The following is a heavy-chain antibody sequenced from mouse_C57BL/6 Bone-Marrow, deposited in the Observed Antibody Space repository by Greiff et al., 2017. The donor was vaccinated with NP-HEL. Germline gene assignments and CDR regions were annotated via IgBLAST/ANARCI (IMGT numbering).Heavy chain of an antibody. CDR2: INPSNGGT. CDR3: ARYPLYYYGSSYLYYFDY. D-gene: IGHD1-1*01. CDR1: GYTFTSYW. J-gene: IGHJ2*01. V-gene: IGHV1-53*01. Sequence: QVQLQQPGTELVKPGASVKLSCKASGYTFTSYWMHWVKQRPGQGLEWIGNINPSNGGTNYNEKFKSKATLTVDKSSSTAYMQLSSLTSEDSAVYYCARYPLYYYGSSYLYYFDYWGQGTTLTVSS.